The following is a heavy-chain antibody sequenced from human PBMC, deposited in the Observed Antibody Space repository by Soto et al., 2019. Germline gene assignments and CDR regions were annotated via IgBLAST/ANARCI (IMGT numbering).Heavy chain of an antibody. CDR1: GYTFTGYY. J-gene: IGHJ4*02. Sequence: GASVKVSCKASGYTFTGYYMHWVRQAPGQGLEWMGWINPNSGGTNYAQKFQGRVTMTRDTSISTAYMELSGLRSDDTAVYYCARGLGGYDYGYFDYWGQGTLVTVSS. V-gene: IGHV1-2*02. CDR3: ARGLGGYDYGYFDY. CDR2: INPNSGGT. D-gene: IGHD5-12*01.